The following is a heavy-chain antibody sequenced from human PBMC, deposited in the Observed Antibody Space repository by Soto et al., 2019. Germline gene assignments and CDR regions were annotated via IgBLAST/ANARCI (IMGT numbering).Heavy chain of an antibody. Sequence: SQTLSLTCAISGDSVSSNSAAWNWIRQSPSRGLEWLGRPYYRSKWYNDYAVSVKSRITINPDTSKNQFSLQLNSVTPEETAVYYCARELVYSSSWSYGMDVWGQGTTVTVSS. CDR1: GDSVSSNSAA. D-gene: IGHD6-13*01. J-gene: IGHJ6*02. CDR2: PYYRSKWYN. V-gene: IGHV6-1*01. CDR3: ARELVYSSSWSYGMDV.